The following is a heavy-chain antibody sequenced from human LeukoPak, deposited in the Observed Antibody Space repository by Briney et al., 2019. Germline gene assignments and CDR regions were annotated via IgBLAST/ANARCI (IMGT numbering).Heavy chain of an antibody. J-gene: IGHJ4*02. CDR1: GFTFSTYT. CDR3: AIDPNWGTHS. V-gene: IGHV3-23*01. D-gene: IGHD7-27*01. CDR2: IGNNGGGI. Sequence: AGGSLRLSCAASGFTFSTYTMYWVRQLPGKRLEWVSVIGNNGGGIHYADSLKGRFTISRDNFKNALYLQMNSLRVEDTAVYYCAIDPNWGTHSWGQGVLVTVSS.